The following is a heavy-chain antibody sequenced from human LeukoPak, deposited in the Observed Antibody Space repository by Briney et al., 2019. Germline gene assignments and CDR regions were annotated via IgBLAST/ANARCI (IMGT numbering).Heavy chain of an antibody. CDR3: ARGARYNRDFDY. Sequence: GGSLRLSCAASGFTVSSNYMSWVRQAPGKGLEWVSVIYSGGSTYYADSVKGRFTISRDNSKNTLYLQMNSLRAEDTAVYYCARGARYNRDFDYWGQGTLVTVSS. V-gene: IGHV3-53*01. CDR1: GFTVSSNY. CDR2: IYSGGST. J-gene: IGHJ4*02. D-gene: IGHD1-14*01.